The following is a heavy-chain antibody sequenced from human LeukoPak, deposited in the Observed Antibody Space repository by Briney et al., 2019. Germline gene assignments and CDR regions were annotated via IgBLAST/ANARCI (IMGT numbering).Heavy chain of an antibody. Sequence: ASVKVSCKASGYTFTGYYMHWVRQAPGQGLEWMGRINPNSGGTNYAQKFQGSVTMTRDTSISTAYMELSRLRSDDTAVYYCARGLELMISYYYYYMDVWGKGTTVTVSS. CDR1: GYTFTGYY. V-gene: IGHV1-2*06. D-gene: IGHD1-7*01. J-gene: IGHJ6*03. CDR2: INPNSGGT. CDR3: ARGLELMISYYYYYMDV.